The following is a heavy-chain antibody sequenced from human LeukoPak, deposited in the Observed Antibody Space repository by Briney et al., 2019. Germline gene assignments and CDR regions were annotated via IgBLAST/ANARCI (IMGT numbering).Heavy chain of an antibody. V-gene: IGHV1-18*01. CDR1: GYTFTSYG. Sequence: GASVKVPCKASGYTFTSYGISWVRQAPGQGLEWMGWISAYNGNTNYAQKLQGRVTMTTDTSTSTAYMELRSLRSDDTAVYYCARDCSGGSCYSDPFDYWGQGTLVTVSS. D-gene: IGHD2-15*01. CDR2: ISAYNGNT. CDR3: ARDCSGGSCYSDPFDY. J-gene: IGHJ4*02.